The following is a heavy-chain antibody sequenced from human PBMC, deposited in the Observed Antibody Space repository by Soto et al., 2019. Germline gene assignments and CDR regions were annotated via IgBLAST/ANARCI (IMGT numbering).Heavy chain of an antibody. Sequence: ASVKVSCKASGYTFTSYAMHWVRQAPGQRLEWMGWMNPNSGKTRYEQKFQGRVTMTRNTSISTAYMELSSLRSEDTAVYYCACVRSVVMITFWLRVIHNYSFDIWGQGTMVTVSS. D-gene: IGHD3-16*01. CDR2: MNPNSGKT. J-gene: IGHJ3*02. CDR1: GYTFTSYA. V-gene: IGHV1-8*02. CDR3: ACVRSVVMITFWLRVIHNYSFDI.